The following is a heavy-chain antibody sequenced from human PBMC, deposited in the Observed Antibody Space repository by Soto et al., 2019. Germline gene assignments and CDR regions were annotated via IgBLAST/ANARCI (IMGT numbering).Heavy chain of an antibody. V-gene: IGHV4-34*01. D-gene: IGHD3-22*01. Sequence: SETLSLTCAVYGGSFSDYSWTWIRQPPGKGLEWIGEINDSGSTNYTPSLERRVTISRDTSKNRFSLKLSSVTAADTAVYYCARGSHKLHSYDSSGFYHYVDYWGQGSMLTV. CDR3: ARGSHKLHSYDSSGFYHYVDY. CDR1: GGSFSDYS. CDR2: INDSGST. J-gene: IGHJ4*02.